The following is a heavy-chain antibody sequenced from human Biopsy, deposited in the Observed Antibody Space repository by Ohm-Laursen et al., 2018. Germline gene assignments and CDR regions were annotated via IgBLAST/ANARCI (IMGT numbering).Heavy chain of an antibody. D-gene: IGHD1-1*01. CDR2: FAPENGKT. CDR1: GYTLTELS. Sequence: GAPVKVSCKVSGYTLTELSMHWVRQAPGKGLEWMGGFAPENGKTVYAQNFQARVSMTEDTSTDIAYMELRSLRSEDTAVYYCAADINVWNVNYWGQGTQVTVSS. V-gene: IGHV1-24*01. CDR3: AADINVWNVNY. J-gene: IGHJ4*02.